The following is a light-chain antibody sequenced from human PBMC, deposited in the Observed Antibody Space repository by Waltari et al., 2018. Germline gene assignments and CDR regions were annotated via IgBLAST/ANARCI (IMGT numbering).Light chain of an antibody. J-gene: IGKJ1*01. CDR1: QSVGID. CDR3: QQRSNWWT. Sequence: EIVLTQSPATLSLSPGERATLSCRASQSVGIDLAWYQQKLGQAPRLLIYDASTRATAPPARFSGSGSGTDFTLTISSLEPEDFAVYYCQQRSNWWTFGQGTKVEIK. V-gene: IGKV3-11*01. CDR2: DAS.